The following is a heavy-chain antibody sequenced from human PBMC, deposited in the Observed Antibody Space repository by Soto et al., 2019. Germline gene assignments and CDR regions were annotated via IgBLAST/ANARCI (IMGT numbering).Heavy chain of an antibody. J-gene: IGHJ1*01. CDR3: ATWLAGYCISTSCYPGYFQH. Sequence: ASVKVSCKASGYTFTSYGISWVRQAPGQGLEWMGWISAYNGNTNYAQELQGRVTMTTDTSTSTAYMELRSLRSDDTAVYYCATWLAGYCISTSCYPGYFQHWGQGTLVTVS. D-gene: IGHD2-2*01. CDR1: GYTFTSYG. V-gene: IGHV1-18*01. CDR2: ISAYNGNT.